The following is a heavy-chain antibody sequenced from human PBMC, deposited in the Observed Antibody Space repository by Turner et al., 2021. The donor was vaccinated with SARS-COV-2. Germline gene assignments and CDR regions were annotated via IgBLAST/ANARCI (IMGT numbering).Heavy chain of an antibody. D-gene: IGHD2-2*01. CDR3: ARVHTRKSDY. Sequence: VQLVQYGAEVKKPGASVKVSCTASGYTFTSYGISWVRQAPGQGLEWMGWISAYNGNTNYAQKLQGRVTMNTNTSTNTDYMELRSLRSDDTDVYYCARVHTRKSDYWGQGTLVTVSS. CDR1: GYTFTSYG. V-gene: IGHV1-18*01. J-gene: IGHJ4*02. CDR2: ISAYNGNT.